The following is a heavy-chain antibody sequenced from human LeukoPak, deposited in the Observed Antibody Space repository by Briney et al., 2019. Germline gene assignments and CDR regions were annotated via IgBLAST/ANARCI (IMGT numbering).Heavy chain of an antibody. Sequence: ASVKVSCKASGYTFISYAMNWVRQAPGQGLEWMGWINTNTGNPKYAQSFTGRFVFSLDTSVSTAYLQLSSLKAEDTAVYYCGRPMSMVRGVQISYYYYYMDVWGKGTTVTVSS. D-gene: IGHD3-10*01. CDR1: GYTFISYA. CDR3: GRPMSMVRGVQISYYYYYMDV. J-gene: IGHJ6*03. CDR2: INTNTGNP. V-gene: IGHV7-4-1*02.